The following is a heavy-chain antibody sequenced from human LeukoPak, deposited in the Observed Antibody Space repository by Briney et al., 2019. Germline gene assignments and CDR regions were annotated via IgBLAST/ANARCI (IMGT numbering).Heavy chain of an antibody. V-gene: IGHV3-23*01. CDR1: GFTFSTYA. Sequence: GGSLRLSCVVSGFTFSTYAMSWVRQAPGKGLEWVSAISGSGNITYYADSVKGRFTISRGNSKNTLYLQMNSLRAEDTAVYYCAKGSVAVALIDYWGQGTLVTVSS. J-gene: IGHJ4*02. CDR3: AKGSVAVALIDY. D-gene: IGHD6-19*01. CDR2: ISGSGNIT.